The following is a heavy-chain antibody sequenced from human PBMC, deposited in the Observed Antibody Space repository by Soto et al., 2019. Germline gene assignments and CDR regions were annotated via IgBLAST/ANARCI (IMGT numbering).Heavy chain of an antibody. Sequence: QVQLVQSGGGVVQPGRSLRLSCVASGFTFSRFSLHWVRQAPDKGLKWVADISYDGNNEYYADFAKGRFTISRDNSKNMLYLQMNSLRAEDTAVYYCARSQGEQQLVDAFDIWGQGTMVTVSS. D-gene: IGHD2-15*01. CDR3: ARSQGEQQLVDAFDI. V-gene: IGHV3-30-3*01. J-gene: IGHJ3*02. CDR1: GFTFSRFS. CDR2: ISYDGNNE.